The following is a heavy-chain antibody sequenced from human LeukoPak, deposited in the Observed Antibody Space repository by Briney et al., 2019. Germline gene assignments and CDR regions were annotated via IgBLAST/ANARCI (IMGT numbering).Heavy chain of an antibody. J-gene: IGHJ3*02. CDR2: MNPNSGNT. CDR1: GYTFTSYD. V-gene: IGHV1-8*01. Sequence: ASVKVSCRASGYTFTSYDINWVRQATGQGLEWMGWMNPNSGNTGYAQKFQGRVTMTSNTSISTAYTELSSLRSEDTAVYYCARGRNSFGIASSSWSHDVFDIWGQGTMVTVSS. CDR3: ARGRNSFGIASSSWSHDVFDI. D-gene: IGHD6-13*01.